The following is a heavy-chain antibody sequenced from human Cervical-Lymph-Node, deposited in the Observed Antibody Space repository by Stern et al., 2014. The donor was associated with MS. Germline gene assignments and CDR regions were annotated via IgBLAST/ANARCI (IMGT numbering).Heavy chain of an antibody. CDR1: GFTFSDSY. CDR3: VRGWEPRQDGPSGHDYDAFDI. V-gene: IGHV3-11*01. D-gene: IGHD5-12*01. Sequence: VKLVESEGGLVKPGGSLRLSCAASGFTFSDSYLTWIRQTPGKGLAWVSYISSSGDTIKYAESVKGRFTVSRDNAKNSLSLQMSSLRVEDTAVYYCVRGWEPRQDGPSGHDYDAFDIWGQGTMVTVSS. CDR2: ISSSGDTI. J-gene: IGHJ3*02.